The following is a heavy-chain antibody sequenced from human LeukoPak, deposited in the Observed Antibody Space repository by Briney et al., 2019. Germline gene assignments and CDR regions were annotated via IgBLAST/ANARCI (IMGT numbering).Heavy chain of an antibody. CDR3: ARDPGYCSSTSCYPVFDY. J-gene: IGHJ4*02. CDR1: GFTFSSYG. CDR2: IWYDGSNK. V-gene: IGHV3-33*01. D-gene: IGHD2-2*03. Sequence: GGSLRLSCAASGFTFSSYGMHWVRQAPGKGLEGVAVIWYDGSNKYYADSVKGRFTISRDNSKNTLYLQMNSLRAEDTAVYYCARDPGYCSSTSCYPVFDYWGQGTLVTVSS.